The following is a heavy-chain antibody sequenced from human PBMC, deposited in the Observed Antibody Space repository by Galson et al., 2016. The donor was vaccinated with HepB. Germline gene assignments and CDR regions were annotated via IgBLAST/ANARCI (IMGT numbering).Heavy chain of an antibody. CDR2: IYHSGST. CDR3: TRDDSSGYYEGSYDD. V-gene: IGHV4-59*01. CDR1: GASISSYY. Sequence: SETLSLTCTVSGASISSYYWSWVRQSPGKGLEWIGYIYHSGSTNYNPSLNGRGTISVDTSRTSFSLRLSSVTAADTAVYYCTRDDSSGYYEGSYDDWGSGTLVIVSS. J-gene: IGHJ4*02. D-gene: IGHD3-22*01.